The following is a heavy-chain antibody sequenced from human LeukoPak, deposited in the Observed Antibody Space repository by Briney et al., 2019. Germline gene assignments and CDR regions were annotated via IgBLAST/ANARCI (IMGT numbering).Heavy chain of an antibody. D-gene: IGHD5-24*01. CDR3: ARGATISETGYFDF. J-gene: IGHJ4*03. CDR2: IDHRGDT. Sequence: SETLSLTCAVYGGSFSRFYWSWIRQSPGKGLEWIAEIDHRGDTHYNPSVKSRVTVSVDASKNQFSLKVRSLSAADTAVYYCARGATISETGYFDFWGQGTLVTASS. CDR1: GGSFSRFY. V-gene: IGHV4-34*01.